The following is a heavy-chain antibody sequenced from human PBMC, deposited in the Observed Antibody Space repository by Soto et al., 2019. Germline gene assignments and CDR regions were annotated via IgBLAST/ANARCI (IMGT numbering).Heavy chain of an antibody. Sequence: SVKVSCKAPGGTFSSYAISWVRQAPGQGLEWMGGIIPIFGTANYAQKFQGRVTITADKSTSTAYMELSSLRSEDTAVYYCARDIRYYDFWSGYLRYYYYGMDVWGQGTTVTVSS. J-gene: IGHJ6*02. D-gene: IGHD3-3*01. CDR3: ARDIRYYDFWSGYLRYYYYGMDV. CDR1: GGTFSSYA. V-gene: IGHV1-69*06. CDR2: IIPIFGTA.